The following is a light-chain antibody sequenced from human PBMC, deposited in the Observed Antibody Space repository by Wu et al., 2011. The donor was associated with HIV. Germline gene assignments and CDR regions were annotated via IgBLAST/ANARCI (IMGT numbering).Light chain of an antibody. CDR1: QSIGSN. CDR2: GAS. J-gene: IGKJ4*01. V-gene: IGKV3-15*01. Sequence: EIVMTQSPATLSVFPGERATLSCRASQSIGSNLAWYQLRPGQAPRLLIYGASTRATGVPTRFSGSGSGTEFTLTISSMQSADFAFYYCQQYDDWRPLTFGGGTKVEIK. CDR3: QQYDDWRPLT.